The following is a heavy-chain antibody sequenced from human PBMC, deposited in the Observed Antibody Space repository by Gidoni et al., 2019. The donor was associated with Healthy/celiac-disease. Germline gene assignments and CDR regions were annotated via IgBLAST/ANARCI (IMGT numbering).Heavy chain of an antibody. Sequence: QVQLQESGPGLVKPSETLSLTCTLSGGSISSYYWSWIRQPPGKGLEWIGYIYYSGSTNYNPSLKSRVTISVDTSKNQFSLKLSSVTAADTAVYYCARDGYSSGWYYFDYWGQGTLVTVSS. CDR2: IYYSGST. CDR3: ARDGYSSGWYYFDY. J-gene: IGHJ4*02. D-gene: IGHD6-19*01. CDR1: GGSISSYY. V-gene: IGHV4-59*01.